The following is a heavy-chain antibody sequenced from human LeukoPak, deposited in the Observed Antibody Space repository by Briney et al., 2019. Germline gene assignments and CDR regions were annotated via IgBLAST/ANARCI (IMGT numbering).Heavy chain of an antibody. J-gene: IGHJ4*02. CDR1: GGSISSNNW. CDR3: ARATGGSYLVGEHHFDY. Sequence: SETLSLTCAVSGGSISSNNWWGWVRQPPGKGLEWIGEIYHSGSPNYNPSLKSRVTISVDKSRNHFSLNLSSVTAADTAVYYCARATGGSYLVGEHHFDYWGQGTLVTVSS. V-gene: IGHV4-4*02. CDR2: IYHSGSP. D-gene: IGHD1-26*01.